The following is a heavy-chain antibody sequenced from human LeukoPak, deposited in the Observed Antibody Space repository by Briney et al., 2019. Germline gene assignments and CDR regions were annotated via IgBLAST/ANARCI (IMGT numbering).Heavy chain of an antibody. CDR3: ARHSDVIGAI. CDR2: IYPRDSDT. Sequence: GASLTLSCKASAHTFTHQWIGWVRQMSGSGLEWMGIIYPRDSDTIYSPSFQGHVTISADTSINTAYLEWSSLEASDTAIYYCARHSDVIGAIWGQGTLVTVSS. CDR1: AHTFTHQW. V-gene: IGHV5-51*01. D-gene: IGHD3-10*01. J-gene: IGHJ4*02.